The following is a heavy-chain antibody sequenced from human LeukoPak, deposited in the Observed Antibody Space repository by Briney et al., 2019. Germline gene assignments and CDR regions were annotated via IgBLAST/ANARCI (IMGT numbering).Heavy chain of an antibody. CDR3: ARARAYYYDSSELYMDV. J-gene: IGHJ6*03. CDR1: GGSISSSSYY. Sequence: SETLSLTCTVSGGSISSSSYYWGWIRQPPGKGLEWIGSIYYSGSTYYNPSLKSRVTISVDTSKNQFSLKLSSVTAADTAVYYCARARAYYYDSSELYMDVWGKGTTVTVSS. CDR2: IYYSGST. D-gene: IGHD3-22*01. V-gene: IGHV4-39*07.